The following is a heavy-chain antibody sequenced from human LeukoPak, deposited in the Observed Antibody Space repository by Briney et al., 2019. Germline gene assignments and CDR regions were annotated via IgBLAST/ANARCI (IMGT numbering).Heavy chain of an antibody. CDR2: IYYSGST. Sequence: SETLSLTCTVSGGSISSYYWSWIRQPPGKGLEWIGYIYYSGSTNYNPSLKSRVTISVDTSKNQFSLKLSSVTAADTAVYYCAREGYCSGGSCFDPWGQGTLVTVSS. D-gene: IGHD2-15*01. CDR1: GGSISSYY. V-gene: IGHV4-59*01. J-gene: IGHJ5*02. CDR3: AREGYCSGGSCFDP.